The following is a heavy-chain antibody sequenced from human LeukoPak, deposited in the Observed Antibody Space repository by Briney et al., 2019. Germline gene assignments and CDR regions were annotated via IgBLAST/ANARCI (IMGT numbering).Heavy chain of an antibody. D-gene: IGHD6-19*01. V-gene: IGHV4-34*01. J-gene: IGHJ4*02. CDR2: INHSGST. CDR1: GGYFSGYY. CDR3: ARHGYSSGWYEVFDY. Sequence: SETLSLTCAVYGGYFSGYYWSWIRQPPGKGLEWIGEINHSGSTNYNPSLKSRVTISVDTSKNQFSLKLSSVTVADTAVYYCARHGYSSGWYEVFDYWGQGTLVTVSS.